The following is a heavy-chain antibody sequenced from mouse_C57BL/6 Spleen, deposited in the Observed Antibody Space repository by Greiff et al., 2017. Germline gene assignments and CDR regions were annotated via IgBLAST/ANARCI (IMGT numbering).Heavy chain of an antibody. D-gene: IGHD2-4*01. V-gene: IGHV1-69*01. Sequence: QVQLQQPGAELVMPGASVKLSCKASGYTFTSYWMHSVKQRPGQGLEWIGEIDPSDSYTNYNQKFKGKSTLTVDKSSSTAYMQLSSLTSEDSAVYYCARGGDYDYFDYWGQGTTLTVSS. CDR1: GYTFTSYW. J-gene: IGHJ2*01. CDR3: ARGGDYDYFDY. CDR2: IDPSDSYT.